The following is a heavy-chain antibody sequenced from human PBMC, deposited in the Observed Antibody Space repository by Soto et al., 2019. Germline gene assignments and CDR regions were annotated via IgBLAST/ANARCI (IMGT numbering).Heavy chain of an antibody. D-gene: IGHD1-1*01. Sequence: SETLSLTCSVSGGLVSGGFWWNWIRQSPGKGLEWIGFVYYGGKTHYNPSLESRVTMSIDASKNQFTLNLTSVTAADTAVYFCARGAQLAFDWFDPWGQGILVTVYS. CDR2: VYYGGKT. V-gene: IGHV4-30-2*06. CDR3: ARGAQLAFDWFDP. CDR1: GGLVSGGFW. J-gene: IGHJ5*02.